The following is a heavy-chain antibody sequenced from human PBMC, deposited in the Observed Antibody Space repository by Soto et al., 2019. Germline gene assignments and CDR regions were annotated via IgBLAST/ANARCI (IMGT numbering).Heavy chain of an antibody. CDR2: IYPSDSDT. J-gene: IGHJ4*02. Sequence: GESLKISCQGSGYSFSNYWIAWVRQMPGKGLELMGIIYPSDSDTRYRPSFQGQVTISADKSISSAYLQWSSLRASDTAMYYCGGRGVPTRTFDSWGRGPRVPVPS. CDR3: GGRGVPTRTFDS. V-gene: IGHV5-51*01. D-gene: IGHD3-3*01. CDR1: GYSFSNYW.